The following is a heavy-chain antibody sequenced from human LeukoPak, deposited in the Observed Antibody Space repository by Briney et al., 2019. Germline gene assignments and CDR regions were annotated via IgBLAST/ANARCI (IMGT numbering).Heavy chain of an antibody. J-gene: IGHJ5*02. CDR3: ARRRAVAGVNWFDP. V-gene: IGHV1-18*01. CDR2: ISSHNGYT. D-gene: IGHD6-19*01. Sequence: ASVKVSCKASGYTFISYGISWVRQAPGQGLEWMGWISSHNGYTKYAQKFRGRVTMTTDTSMSTAYMELGSLRSDDTAVYYCARRRAVAGVNWFDPWGQGTLVTVSS. CDR1: GYTFISYG.